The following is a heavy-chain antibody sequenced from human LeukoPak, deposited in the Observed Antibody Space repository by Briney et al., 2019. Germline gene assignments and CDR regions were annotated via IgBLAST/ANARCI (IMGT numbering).Heavy chain of an antibody. CDR3: ARVVEGAFDI. Sequence: GGSLRLSCVVSGLTFSSYSMNWVRQAPGKGLEWVSSMSSSSSFIYYADSVKGRFTISRDNAKNSLYLQMNSLRAEDTAVYYCARVVEGAFDIWGQGTMVTVSS. CDR1: GLTFSSYS. CDR2: MSSSSSFI. J-gene: IGHJ3*02. V-gene: IGHV3-21*01.